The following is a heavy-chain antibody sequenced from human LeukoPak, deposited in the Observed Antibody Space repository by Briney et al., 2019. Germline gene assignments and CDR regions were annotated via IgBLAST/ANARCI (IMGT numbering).Heavy chain of an antibody. Sequence: GGSLRLSCAASEFTFSSYAMNWVRQAPGKGLEWVSAISGRAGSTSYADSVKGRFTISRDNSKNTLYLQMNSLRAEDTAVYYCAKDGVAGKIMYYFDYWGQGTLVTVSS. J-gene: IGHJ4*02. CDR2: ISGRAGST. D-gene: IGHD6-19*01. CDR1: EFTFSSYA. V-gene: IGHV3-23*01. CDR3: AKDGVAGKIMYYFDY.